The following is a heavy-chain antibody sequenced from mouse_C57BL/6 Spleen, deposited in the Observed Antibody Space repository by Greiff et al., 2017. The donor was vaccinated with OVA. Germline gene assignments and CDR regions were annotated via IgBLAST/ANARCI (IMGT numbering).Heavy chain of an antibody. J-gene: IGHJ1*03. CDR3: AREVTTWYFDV. D-gene: IGHD2-3*01. CDR1: GYTFTDYN. CDR2: INPNNGGT. Sequence: VQLQQSGPELVKPGASVKMSCKASGYTFTDYNMHWVKQSHGKSLEWIGYINPNNGGTSYNQKFKGKATLTVNKSSSTAYMELRSLTSEDAAVYYCAREVTTWYFDVWGTGTTVTVSS. V-gene: IGHV1-22*01.